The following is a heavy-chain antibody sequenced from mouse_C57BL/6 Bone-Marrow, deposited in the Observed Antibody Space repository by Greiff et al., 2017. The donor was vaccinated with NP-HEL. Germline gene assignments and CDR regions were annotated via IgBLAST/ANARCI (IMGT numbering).Heavy chain of an antibody. CDR2: IHPNSGST. Sequence: QVQLKQPGAELVKPGASVKLSCKASGYTFTSYWMHWVKQRPGQGLEWIGMIHPNSGSTNYNEKFKSKATLTVDKSSSTAYMQLSSLTSEDSAVYYCARYTTVVGGYYFDYWGQGTTLTVSS. CDR3: ARYTTVVGGYYFDY. D-gene: IGHD1-1*01. V-gene: IGHV1-64*01. CDR1: GYTFTSYW. J-gene: IGHJ2*01.